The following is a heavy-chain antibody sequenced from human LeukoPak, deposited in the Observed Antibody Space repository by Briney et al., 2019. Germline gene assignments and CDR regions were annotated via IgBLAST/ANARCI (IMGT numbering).Heavy chain of an antibody. V-gene: IGHV4-39*01. D-gene: IGHD2-2*01. CDR3: ARLGGVVPAATFDY. Sequence: SETLSLTXTVSGGSISSSSYYWGWIRQPPGKGLEWIGSIYYSGSTYYNPSLKSRVTISVDTSKNQFSLKLSSVTAADTAVYYCARLGGVVPAATFDYWGQGTLVTVSS. CDR2: IYYSGST. CDR1: GGSISSSSYY. J-gene: IGHJ4*02.